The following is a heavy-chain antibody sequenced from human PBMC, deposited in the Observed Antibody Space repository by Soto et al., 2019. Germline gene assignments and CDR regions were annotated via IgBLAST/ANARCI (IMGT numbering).Heavy chain of an antibody. CDR2: MNPNSGNT. D-gene: IGHD5-12*01. CDR3: ARGKLRVATIFSEEYYYYMDV. CDR1: GYTFTSYD. J-gene: IGHJ6*03. Sequence: QVPLVQSGAEVKKPGASVKVSCKASGYTFTSYDINWVRQATGQGLEWMGWMNPNSGNTGYAQKFQGRVTMTRNTSISTAYMELSSLRSEDTAVYYCARGKLRVATIFSEEYYYYMDVWGKGTTVTVSS. V-gene: IGHV1-8*01.